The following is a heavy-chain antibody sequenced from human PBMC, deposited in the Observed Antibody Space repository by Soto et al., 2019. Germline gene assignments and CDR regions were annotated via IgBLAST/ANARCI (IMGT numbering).Heavy chain of an antibody. CDR2: IKRKTDGGTT. V-gene: IGHV3-15*07. J-gene: IGHJ3*02. D-gene: IGHD6-19*01. CDR3: TTDLGSGWSDVFDI. CDR1: GFTFSNAG. Sequence: PGGSLRLSCGASGFTFSNAGMNWVRQAPGKGLEWVGRIKRKTDGGTTDYAAPVKGRFTISRDDSKNTLYLQMNSLKTEDTAVYYCTTDLGSGWSDVFDIWGQGTMVTVSS.